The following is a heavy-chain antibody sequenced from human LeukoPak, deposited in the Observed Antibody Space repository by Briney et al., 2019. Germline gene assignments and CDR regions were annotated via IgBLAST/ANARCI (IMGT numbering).Heavy chain of an antibody. J-gene: IGHJ4*02. Sequence: PSETLSLTCTVSGGSISSSSYYWGWIRQPPGKGLEWIGNIYYGVTTYYNPSLKSRVTISVDTSKNQFSLKLSSVTAADTAVYYCANSDVPATAIDYWGQGTLVTVSS. CDR2: IYYGVTT. CDR1: GGSISSSSYY. V-gene: IGHV4-39*01. CDR3: ANSDVPATAIDY. D-gene: IGHD2-2*01.